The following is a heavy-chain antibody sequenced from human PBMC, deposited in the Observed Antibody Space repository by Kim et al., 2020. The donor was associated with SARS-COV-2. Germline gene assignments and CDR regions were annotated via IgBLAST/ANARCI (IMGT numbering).Heavy chain of an antibody. D-gene: IGHD3-22*01. CDR3: ARFYDSSGANAFDI. CDR1: GLTVNSNY. V-gene: IGHV3-53*01. J-gene: IGHJ3*02. CDR2: IYAGAGGAT. Sequence: GGSLRLSCAASGLTVNSNYMTWVRQAPGKGLEWVAVIYAGAGGATYDAASVKGRFTISRDDSKNAQYLQMNSLGAEDTAVYYCARFYDSSGANAFDIWGQGTVVTVSS.